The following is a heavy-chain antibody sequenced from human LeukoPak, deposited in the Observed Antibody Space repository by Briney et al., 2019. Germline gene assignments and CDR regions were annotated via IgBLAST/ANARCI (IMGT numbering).Heavy chain of an antibody. Sequence: GGSLRLSCAASGFSFSNHAMNWVRQAPGKGLEWVSALGDNDGRTFYADSAKGRFTISRDNSKNTLYLQMNSLRAEDTAIYYCAKNGKDNYDMFFDFWGQGTLVTVSS. D-gene: IGHD3-9*01. CDR3: AKNGKDNYDMFFDF. J-gene: IGHJ4*02. CDR2: LGDNDGRT. V-gene: IGHV3-23*01. CDR1: GFSFSNHA.